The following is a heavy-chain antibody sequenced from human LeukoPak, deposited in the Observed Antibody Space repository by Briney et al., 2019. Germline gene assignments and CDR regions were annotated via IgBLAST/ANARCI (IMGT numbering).Heavy chain of an antibody. CDR1: GGTFSSYA. V-gene: IGHV1-69*05. D-gene: IGHD4-17*01. J-gene: IGHJ4*02. Sequence: SVKVSCKASGGTFSSYAISWVRQAPGQGLEWMGGIIPIFGTANYAQKFQGRVTITTDESTSTAYMELSSLRSEDTAVYYCARGAEDDYGDYETFDYWGQGTLVTVSS. CDR2: IIPIFGTA. CDR3: ARGAEDDYGDYETFDY.